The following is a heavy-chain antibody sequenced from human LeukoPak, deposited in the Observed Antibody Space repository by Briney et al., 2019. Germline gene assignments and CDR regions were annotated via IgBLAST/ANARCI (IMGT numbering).Heavy chain of an antibody. CDR3: TRAEGLGPGAHFDQ. CDR1: GFTVSSYA. V-gene: IGHV3-23*01. Sequence: GGSPRLSCAASGFTVSSYAMGWVRQAPGKGLEWVSAISGSGGSTYYADSVKGRFTISRDNSKNTLYLQMNSLRVEDTAVYYCTRAEGLGPGAHFDQWGQGALVIVSS. CDR2: ISGSGGST. J-gene: IGHJ4*02.